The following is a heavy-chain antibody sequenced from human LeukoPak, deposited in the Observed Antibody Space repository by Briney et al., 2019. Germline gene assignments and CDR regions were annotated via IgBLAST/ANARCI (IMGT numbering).Heavy chain of an antibody. J-gene: IGHJ4*02. CDR1: GFTFGSYT. Sequence: GGSLRLSCAASGFTFGSYTMNWVRQAPGKGLEWVSCISSTNSYIYYADSVKGRFTISRDNAKNSLYLQMNSLRAEDTAVYYCAREVRYDYLWGSYRAVDYWGQRTLVTVSS. CDR3: AREVRYDYLWGSYRAVDY. D-gene: IGHD3-16*02. CDR2: ISSTNSYI. V-gene: IGHV3-21*01.